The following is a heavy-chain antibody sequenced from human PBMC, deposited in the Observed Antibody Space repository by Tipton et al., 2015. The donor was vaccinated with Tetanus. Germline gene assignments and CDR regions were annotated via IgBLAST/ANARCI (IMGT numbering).Heavy chain of an antibody. J-gene: IGHJ4*02. Sequence: LSLTCEASGFIFSSYGIHWVRQAPGKWLEWAAVSWYDGTDKYYADSVKGRITISRDNSKNTLYLQMNSLRAGDTAVYYCAREADCSDGSCFSGDFDNWGQGTQVTVSS. CDR3: AREADCSDGSCFSGDFDN. CDR1: GFIFSSYG. D-gene: IGHD2-15*01. V-gene: IGHV3-33*01. CDR2: SWYDGTDK.